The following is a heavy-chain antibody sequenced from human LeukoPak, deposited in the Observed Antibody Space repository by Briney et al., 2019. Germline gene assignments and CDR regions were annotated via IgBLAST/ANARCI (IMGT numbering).Heavy chain of an antibody. D-gene: IGHD1-1*01. CDR1: GGSISSSSYY. CDR2: IYYSGST. CDR3: ARPGQLEGSIDY. V-gene: IGHV4-39*01. Sequence: SETLSLTCTVSGGSISSSSYYWDWIRQPPGKGLEWIGSIYYSGSTYYNPSLKSRVTISVDTSKNQFSLKLSSVTAADTAVYYCARPGQLEGSIDYWGQGTLVTVSS. J-gene: IGHJ4*02.